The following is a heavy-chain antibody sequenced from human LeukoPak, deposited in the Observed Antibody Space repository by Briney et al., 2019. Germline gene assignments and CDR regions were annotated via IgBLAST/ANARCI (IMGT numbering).Heavy chain of an antibody. CDR1: GGSISSGGYY. D-gene: IGHD2-2*01. CDR2: IYYSGST. J-gene: IGHJ4*02. Sequence: SQTQSLTCTVSGGSISSGGYYWSWIRQHPGKGLEWIGYIYYSGSTYYNPSLKSRVTISVDTSKNQFSLKLSSVTAADTAVYYCARGGRTVPATVYFDYWGQGTLVTVSS. V-gene: IGHV4-31*03. CDR3: ARGGRTVPATVYFDY.